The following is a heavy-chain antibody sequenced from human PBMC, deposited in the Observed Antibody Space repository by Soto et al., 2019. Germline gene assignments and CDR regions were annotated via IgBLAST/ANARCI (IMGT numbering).Heavy chain of an antibody. J-gene: IGHJ6*02. D-gene: IGHD4-17*01. V-gene: IGHV4-31*03. CDR3: ARQTLYGDYNRSYYYYYGMDV. CDR1: GGSISSGGYY. Sequence: QVQLQESGPGLVKPSQTLSLTCTVSGGSISSGGYYWSWIRQHPGKGLEWIGYIYYSGSTYYNPSHKSRVTISVDTSKNQFSLKLSSVTAADTAVYYCARQTLYGDYNRSYYYYYGMDVWGQGTTVTVSS. CDR2: IYYSGST.